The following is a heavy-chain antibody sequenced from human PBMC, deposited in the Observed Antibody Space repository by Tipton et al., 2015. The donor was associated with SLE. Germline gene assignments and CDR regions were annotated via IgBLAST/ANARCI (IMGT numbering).Heavy chain of an antibody. J-gene: IGHJ4*02. D-gene: IGHD6-19*01. CDR1: GASFNGDH. Sequence: TLSLTCSVSGASFNGDHWNWIRQPPGKGLEWIGQSTYSGGPTHNPSLKSRVAISLDTSKNQFSLTLSSVTASDTAVYYCARADGEQWVSYWGQGTLVTVSS. CDR3: ARADGEQWVSY. CDR2: STYSGGP. V-gene: IGHV4-59*12.